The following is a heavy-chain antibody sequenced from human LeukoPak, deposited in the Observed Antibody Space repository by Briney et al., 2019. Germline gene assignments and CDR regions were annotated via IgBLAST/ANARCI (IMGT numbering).Heavy chain of an antibody. Sequence: SGPALVKPTQTLTLTCTFSGFSLSTSGMCVSWIRQPPGKALECPARIDWDDDEYYSTSLKTRLTISKDTSKNQVVLTMTNMDPVDTATYYCARTTMVRGVISPLMDVWGKGTTVTVSS. CDR3: ARTTMVRGVISPLMDV. J-gene: IGHJ6*04. CDR2: IDWDDDE. CDR1: GFSLSTSGMC. D-gene: IGHD3-10*01. V-gene: IGHV2-70*11.